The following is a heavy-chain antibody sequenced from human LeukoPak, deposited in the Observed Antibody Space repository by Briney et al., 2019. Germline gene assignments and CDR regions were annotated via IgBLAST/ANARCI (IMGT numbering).Heavy chain of an antibody. V-gene: IGHV3-21*01. Sequence: GGSLRLSCAASGFTFSSYSMNWVRQAPGKGLEWVSSISSSSSYIYYADSVKGRFTISRDNAKNSLYLQMNSLRAEDTAVYYCAKGGACSSTSCPLSLVLGWGQGTLVTVSS. D-gene: IGHD2-2*01. CDR3: AKGGACSSTSCPLSLVLG. CDR1: GFTFSSYS. J-gene: IGHJ4*02. CDR2: ISSSSSYI.